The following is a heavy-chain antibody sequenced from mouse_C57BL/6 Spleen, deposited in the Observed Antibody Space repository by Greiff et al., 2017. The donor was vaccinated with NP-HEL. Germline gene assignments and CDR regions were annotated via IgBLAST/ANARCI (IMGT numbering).Heavy chain of an antibody. CDR3: ENIYYGKYMSAD. Sequence: DVKLQASGGGLVKPGGSLKLSCAASGFTFSDYGMHWVRQAPEKGLEWVAYISSGSSTIYYADTVKGRFTISRDNAKNTLFLQMTSLRSEDTAMYYSENIYYGKYMSADWGQGTLVTVYA. CDR2: ISSGSSTI. V-gene: IGHV5-17*01. CDR1: GFTFSDYG. J-gene: IGHJ3*01. D-gene: IGHD2-1*01.